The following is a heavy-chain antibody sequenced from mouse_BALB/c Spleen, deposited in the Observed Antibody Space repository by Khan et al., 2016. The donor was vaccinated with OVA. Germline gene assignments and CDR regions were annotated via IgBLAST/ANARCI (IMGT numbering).Heavy chain of an antibody. CDR1: GFTFSNYG. Sequence: EVQLVESGGDLVKPGGSLKLSCAASGFTFSNYGMSWVRQTPDKRLEWVATISSGGDYTYYPDSVKGRFTISRDNAKNTLYLQMSSLKSEDTAMYYCASHLTGSFAYWGKGTLVTVSA. CDR2: ISSGGDYT. J-gene: IGHJ3*01. CDR3: ASHLTGSFAY. V-gene: IGHV5-6*01. D-gene: IGHD4-1*01.